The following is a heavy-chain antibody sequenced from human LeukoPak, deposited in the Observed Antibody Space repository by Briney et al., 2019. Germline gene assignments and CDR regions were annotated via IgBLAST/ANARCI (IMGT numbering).Heavy chain of an antibody. Sequence: GGFLRLSCAASGFTFSSYGMTWVRQAPGKGLEWVSSITGSGDGAYYADSVKGRFTFSRDNSKKTVYLQMNSLRADDTAIYYCAKSWELLNFDYWGQGALVTVSS. CDR1: GFTFSSYG. V-gene: IGHV3-23*01. D-gene: IGHD1-26*01. J-gene: IGHJ4*02. CDR2: ITGSGDGA. CDR3: AKSWELLNFDY.